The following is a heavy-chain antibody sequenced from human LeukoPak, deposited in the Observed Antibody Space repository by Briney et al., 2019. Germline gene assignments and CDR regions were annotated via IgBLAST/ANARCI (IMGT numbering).Heavy chain of an antibody. CDR3: ERGPVTADAFDI. Sequence: KPSETLSLTCAVYGGSFSGYYWSWIRQPPGKGLEWIGEINHSGSTNYNPSLKSRVTISVDTSKNQFSLKLSSVTAADTAVYYCERGPVTADAFDIWGQGTMVTVSS. CDR2: INHSGST. V-gene: IGHV4-34*01. D-gene: IGHD4-17*01. J-gene: IGHJ3*02. CDR1: GGSFSGYY.